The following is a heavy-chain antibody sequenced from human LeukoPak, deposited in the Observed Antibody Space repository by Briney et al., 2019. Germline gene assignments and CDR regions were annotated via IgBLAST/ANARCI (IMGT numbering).Heavy chain of an antibody. CDR2: IYPGDSNT. Sequence: GESLKISCKASGYSFTSYWIGWVRQMPGRGLEWMGIIYPGDSNTIYSPSFQGQVTISADKSISTAYLQWSSLKASDTAIYYCARRQLPLLFSSAWYDHFDYWGQGTLVTVSS. CDR1: GYSFTSYW. D-gene: IGHD6-19*01. J-gene: IGHJ4*02. V-gene: IGHV5-51*01. CDR3: ARRQLPLLFSSAWYDHFDY.